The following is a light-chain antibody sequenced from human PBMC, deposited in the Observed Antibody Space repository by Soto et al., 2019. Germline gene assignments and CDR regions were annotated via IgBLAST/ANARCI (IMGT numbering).Light chain of an antibody. CDR3: QQRSNWPLT. Sequence: EFVLTQSPGTLSVSPGERATLSCRASQTVRNNYLAWYQQKPGQAPRLLIYDASNRATGTPARFSGGGSGTDFTLTINSLESEDFAVYYCQQRSNWPLTFGGGTKVDIK. J-gene: IGKJ4*01. CDR1: QTVRNNY. CDR2: DAS. V-gene: IGKV3-11*01.